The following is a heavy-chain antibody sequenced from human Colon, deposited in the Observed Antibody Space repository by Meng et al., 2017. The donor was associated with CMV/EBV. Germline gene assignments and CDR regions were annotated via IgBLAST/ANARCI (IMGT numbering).Heavy chain of an antibody. CDR2: ISSSGSTI. D-gene: IGHD3-10*01. V-gene: IGHV3-48*03. Sequence: GESLKISCAASGFTFSSYEMNWVRQAPGKGLEWVSYISSSGSTIYYADSVKGRFTISRDNSKNTVFLQMNNLRAEDTAVYYCAREGNYYDTTEVNYFDYWGQGTLVTVSS. CDR3: AREGNYYDTTEVNYFDY. J-gene: IGHJ4*02. CDR1: GFTFSSYE.